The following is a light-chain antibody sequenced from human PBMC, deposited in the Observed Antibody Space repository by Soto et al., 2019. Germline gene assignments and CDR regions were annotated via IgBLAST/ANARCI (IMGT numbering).Light chain of an antibody. Sequence: EIVMTQSPATLSVSPGERATLSCRASLSVSRNLAWYQQKPGQAPRLLIFDASTRATGIPARFSGSGSGTEFTLTITSLQSGDFAVYYCQQYNAWPRTFGQGTKVEIK. CDR1: LSVSRN. CDR3: QQYNAWPRT. J-gene: IGKJ1*01. CDR2: DAS. V-gene: IGKV3-15*01.